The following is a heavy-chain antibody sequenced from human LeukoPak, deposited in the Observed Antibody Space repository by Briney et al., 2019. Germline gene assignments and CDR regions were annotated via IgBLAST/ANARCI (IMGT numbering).Heavy chain of an antibody. CDR1: GGSLSSYY. V-gene: IGHV4-59*01. J-gene: IGHJ4*02. CDR3: ASSSSLSSFDY. CDR2: IYYSGST. Sequence: SETLSLTCTVSGGSLSSYYWTWIRQPPGKGLEWIGYIYYSGSTNYNPSLKSRVTISVDTSKNQFSLKLSSVTAADTAVYYCASSSSLSSFDYWGQGTLVTVSS.